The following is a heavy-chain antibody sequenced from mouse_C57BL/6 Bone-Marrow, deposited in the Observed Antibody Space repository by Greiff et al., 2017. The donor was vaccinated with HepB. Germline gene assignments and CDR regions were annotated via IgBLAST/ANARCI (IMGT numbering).Heavy chain of an antibody. D-gene: IGHD2-4*01. Sequence: QVQLQQPGAELVKPGASVKVSCKASGYTFTSYWMHWVKQRPGQGLEWIGRIHPSDSDTNYNQKFKGKATLTVDKSSSTAYMQLSSLTSEDSAVYDCAILYYEYTYAMDFWGQGTSVTVSS. CDR1: GYTFTSYW. V-gene: IGHV1-74*01. CDR3: AILYYEYTYAMDF. J-gene: IGHJ4*01. CDR2: IHPSDSDT.